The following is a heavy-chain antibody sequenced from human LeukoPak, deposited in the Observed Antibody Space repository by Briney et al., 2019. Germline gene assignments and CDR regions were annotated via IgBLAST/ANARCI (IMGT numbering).Heavy chain of an antibody. CDR1: GFTFTNYY. J-gene: IGHJ4*02. CDR2: INQDGSEK. Sequence: PGGSLRLSCAASGFTFTNYYITWVRQTPGKGLEWVANINQDGSEKYYADSVKGRFTISRDNARNSVSLHMNSLRAEDTALYYCARDHNYDSSLAGFVDYWGQGTLVTVSS. D-gene: IGHD3-22*01. CDR3: ARDHNYDSSLAGFVDY. V-gene: IGHV3-7*01.